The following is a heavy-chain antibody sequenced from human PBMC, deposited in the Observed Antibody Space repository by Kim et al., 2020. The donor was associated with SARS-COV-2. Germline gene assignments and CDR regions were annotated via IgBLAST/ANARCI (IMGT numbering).Heavy chain of an antibody. CDR1: GFTFSSYG. J-gene: IGHJ4*02. CDR2: ISYDGSNK. CDR3: AKDVSIAVAGLLDY. D-gene: IGHD6-19*01. V-gene: IGHV3-30*18. Sequence: GGSLRLSCAASGFTFSSYGMHWVRQAPGKGLEWVAVISYDGSNKYYADSVKGRFTISRDNSKNTLYLQMNSLRAEDTAVYYCAKDVSIAVAGLLDYWGQG.